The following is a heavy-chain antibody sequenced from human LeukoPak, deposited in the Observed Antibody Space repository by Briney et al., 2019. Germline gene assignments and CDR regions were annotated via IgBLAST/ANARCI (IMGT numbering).Heavy chain of an antibody. D-gene: IGHD3-3*01. CDR1: GYRFSTYW. J-gene: IGHJ4*02. V-gene: IGHV5-51*01. CDR2: IYPGDSDT. CDR3: ASTIFGVII. Sequence: GESLKISCKGSGYRFSTYWIAWVRQMPGKGLEWMGIIYPGDSDTRYSPSFQGQVTISADKSISTAYLQWSSLKASDSAMYYCASTIFGVIIWGQGTLVTVSS.